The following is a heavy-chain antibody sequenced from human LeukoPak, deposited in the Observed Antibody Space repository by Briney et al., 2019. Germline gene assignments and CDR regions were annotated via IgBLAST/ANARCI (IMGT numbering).Heavy chain of an antibody. CDR2: IYYSGST. D-gene: IGHD2-15*01. Sequence: SETLSLTCTVSVGSISTYYWSWIRRPPGKGLEGIGYIYYSGSTNYNPSLKRRVTISVDTSKNHFSLKLSSVTAADTAVYYCASSVGSGYYYYMDVWGKGTTVTVSS. CDR3: ASSVGSGYYYYMDV. J-gene: IGHJ6*03. V-gene: IGHV4-59*01. CDR1: VGSISTYY.